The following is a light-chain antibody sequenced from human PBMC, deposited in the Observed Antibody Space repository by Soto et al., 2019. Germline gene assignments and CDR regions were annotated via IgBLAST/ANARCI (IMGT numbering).Light chain of an antibody. CDR2: DAS. CDR1: QSVSTR. V-gene: IGKV1-5*02. CDR3: QQSYSSPRT. Sequence: DIQMTQSPSSLSASVGDRVTIICRASQSVSTRLAWYQQKPGKAPKVLIYDASSWAGGVPSNFSGSGSGTDFTLTISSLQPEDFATYYCQQSYSSPRTFGQGTKVDIK. J-gene: IGKJ1*01.